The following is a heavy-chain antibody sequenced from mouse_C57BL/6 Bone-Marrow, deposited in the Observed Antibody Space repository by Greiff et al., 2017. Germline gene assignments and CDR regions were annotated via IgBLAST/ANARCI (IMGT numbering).Heavy chain of an antibody. CDR3: ARSRLTGFAY. CDR2: IHPNSGST. D-gene: IGHD4-1*01. Sequence: QVHVKQPGAELVKPGASVKLSCKASGYTFTSYWMHWVKQRPGPGLEWIGMIHPNSGSTNYNEKFKSKATLTVDKSSSTAYMQLSSLTSEDSAVYYCARSRLTGFAYWGQGTLVTVSA. J-gene: IGHJ3*01. CDR1: GYTFTSYW. V-gene: IGHV1-64*01.